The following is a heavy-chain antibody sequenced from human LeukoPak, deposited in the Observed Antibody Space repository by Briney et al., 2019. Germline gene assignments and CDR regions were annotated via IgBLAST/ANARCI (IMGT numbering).Heavy chain of an antibody. CDR3: ARDGPTAYYKFFDY. Sequence: PSETLSLTCAVSGGSISSSNWWSWVRPPPGKGLEWIGEIYHSGSTNYNPSLKSRVTLSVDESKNQFSLKLSSVTAADTAVYYCARDGPTAYYKFFDYWGQGTLVTVSS. J-gene: IGHJ4*02. V-gene: IGHV4-4*02. CDR2: IYHSGST. D-gene: IGHD1-26*01. CDR1: GGSISSSNW.